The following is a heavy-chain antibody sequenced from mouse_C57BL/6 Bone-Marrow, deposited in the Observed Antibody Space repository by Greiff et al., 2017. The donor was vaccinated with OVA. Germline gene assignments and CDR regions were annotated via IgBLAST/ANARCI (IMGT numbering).Heavy chain of an antibody. CDR2: IYPGSGNT. Sequence: QVQLQQSGAELVRPGASVKLSCKASGYTFTDYYINWVKQSPGQGLEWIARIYPGSGNTYYNEKFKGKATLTAEKSSSTAYMQLSSLTSEDSAVYFCARDTVVATDWYFDVWGTGTTVTVAA. J-gene: IGHJ1*03. CDR3: ARDTVVATDWYFDV. D-gene: IGHD1-1*01. V-gene: IGHV1-76*01. CDR1: GYTFTDYY.